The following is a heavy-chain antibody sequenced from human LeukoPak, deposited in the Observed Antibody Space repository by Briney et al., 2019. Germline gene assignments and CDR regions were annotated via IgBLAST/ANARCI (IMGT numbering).Heavy chain of an antibody. D-gene: IGHD6-19*01. CDR1: GFTVSSNY. CDR3: ARAPPGYSSGWSFDY. Sequence: PGGSLRLSCAASGFTVSSNYMSWVRQAPGKGLEWVSVIYSGGSTYYADSVKGRFTISRDNSKNTLYLQMNSLRAEDTAVYYCARAPPGYSSGWSFDYWGQGTLVTVSS. V-gene: IGHV3-66*01. CDR2: IYSGGST. J-gene: IGHJ4*02.